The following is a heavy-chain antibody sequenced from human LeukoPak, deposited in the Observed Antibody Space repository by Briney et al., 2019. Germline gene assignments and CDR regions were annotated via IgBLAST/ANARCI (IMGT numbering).Heavy chain of an antibody. CDR2: ISAYNGNT. V-gene: IGHV1-18*01. CDR1: GYTFTSYG. CDR3: ARSPDYYDSSGYYPFDP. Sequence: ASVKVSCKASGYTFTSYGISWVRRAPGQGLEWMGWISAYNGNTNYAQKLQGRVTMTTDTSTSTAYMELRSLRSDDTAVYYCARSPDYYDSSGYYPFDPRGRGTLVTVSS. D-gene: IGHD3-22*01. J-gene: IGHJ5*02.